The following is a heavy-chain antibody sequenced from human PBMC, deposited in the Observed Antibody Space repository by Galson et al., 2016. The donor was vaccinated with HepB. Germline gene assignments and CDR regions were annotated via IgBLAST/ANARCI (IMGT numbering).Heavy chain of an antibody. CDR2: ISGYNGNT. J-gene: IGHJ1*01. CDR1: GYSFTSFA. D-gene: IGHD6-19*01. V-gene: IGHV1-18*01. CDR3: ARGSKTAGVN. Sequence: SVTVSCKASGYSFTSFAITWVRQAPGQGLEWMGWISGYNGNTNYAQNLQGRITMTIEPSTNTAYMELRSLPAYDTALYFCARGSKTAGVNWGQGTLVTVPS.